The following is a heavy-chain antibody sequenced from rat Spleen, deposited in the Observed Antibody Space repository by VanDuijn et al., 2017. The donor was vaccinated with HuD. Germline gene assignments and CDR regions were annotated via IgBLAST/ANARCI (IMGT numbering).Heavy chain of an antibody. J-gene: IGHJ2*01. Sequence: EVQLVESGGGLVQPGRSMLLSCAASGFSFSDCDMAWVRQAPTKGLEWVASISNTGGSIYYPDSVKGRFTISRDNAKSTLYLQMDSLRSEDTATYYCARDGYNNPFDYWCQGVMVTVSS. V-gene: IGHV5-25*01. CDR3: ARDGYNNPFDY. CDR2: ISNTGGSI. D-gene: IGHD1-10*01. CDR1: GFSFSDCD.